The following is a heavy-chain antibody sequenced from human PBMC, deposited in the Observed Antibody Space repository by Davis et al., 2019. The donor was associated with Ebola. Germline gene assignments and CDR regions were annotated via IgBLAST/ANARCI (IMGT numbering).Heavy chain of an antibody. CDR1: GFSFSDYY. J-gene: IGHJ4*02. D-gene: IGHD6-19*01. Sequence: GESLKISCSTSGFSFSDYYMTWIRQAPGKGLEWVSYISSSGSYSNYADSVKGRFTISRDNAKNSLYLQMNSLRAEDTALYYCAKEGGGIAVAALDYWGQGTLVTVSS. CDR3: AKEGGGIAVAALDY. V-gene: IGHV3-11*05. CDR2: ISSSGSYS.